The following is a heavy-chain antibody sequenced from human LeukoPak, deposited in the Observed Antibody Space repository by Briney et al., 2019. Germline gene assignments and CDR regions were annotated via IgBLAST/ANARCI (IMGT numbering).Heavy chain of an antibody. J-gene: IGHJ4*02. D-gene: IGHD4-23*01. CDR1: GFTFSSYW. CDR3: ARDLYGGPFDY. Sequence: GGSLRLSCAASGFTFSSYWMSWARQAPGKGLEWVANIKQDGSEKYYVDSVKGRFTISRDNAKNSLYLQMNSLRAEDTAVYYCARDLYGGPFDYWGQGTLVTVSS. V-gene: IGHV3-7*01. CDR2: IKQDGSEK.